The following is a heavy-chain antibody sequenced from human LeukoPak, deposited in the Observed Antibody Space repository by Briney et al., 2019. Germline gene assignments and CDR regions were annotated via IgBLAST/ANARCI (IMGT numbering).Heavy chain of an antibody. CDR1: GFTFNYFS. Sequence: GGSLRLSCAASGFTFNYFSMNWVRQAPGKGLEWVSYISGSSSIIYYADSVKGRFTISRDDAKNSLYLQMNSLRVEDTAVYYCARAKRNGFDIWGQGTMVTVSS. J-gene: IGHJ3*02. CDR3: ARAKRNGFDI. CDR2: ISGSSSII. V-gene: IGHV3-48*01.